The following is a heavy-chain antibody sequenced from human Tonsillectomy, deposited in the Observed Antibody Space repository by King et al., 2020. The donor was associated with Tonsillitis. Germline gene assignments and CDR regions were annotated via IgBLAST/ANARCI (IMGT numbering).Heavy chain of an antibody. V-gene: IGHV5-51*01. Sequence: GQLVQSGAEVKKPGESLKISCQGSGYNVTSTWIGWLRQMPGQGLEWMGSIYPGDSDTRYSPSFQGQGTVSADTSIRPAYLHWSSLKASDTAIYYCARQGASVTSFYYYDHMDVWGNGTTVTVSS. J-gene: IGHJ6*03. CDR1: GYNVTSTW. CDR2: IYPGDSDT. CDR3: ARQGASVTSFYYYDHMDV. D-gene: IGHD1-26*01.